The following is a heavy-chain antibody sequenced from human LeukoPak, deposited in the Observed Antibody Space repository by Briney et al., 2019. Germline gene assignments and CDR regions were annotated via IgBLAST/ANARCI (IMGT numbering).Heavy chain of an antibody. V-gene: IGHV3-15*01. CDR3: TTQVMSSGITGMTVLDDY. CDR1: GFTFSNAW. CDR2: IKSKTDGGTT. Sequence: GGSLRLSCAASGFTFSNAWMSWVRQAPGKGLEWVGRIKSKTDGGTTDYAAPVKGRFTISRDDSKNTLYLQMNSLKTEDTAVYYCTTQVMSSGITGMTVLDDYWGQGTLVTVSS. D-gene: IGHD1-26*01. J-gene: IGHJ4*02.